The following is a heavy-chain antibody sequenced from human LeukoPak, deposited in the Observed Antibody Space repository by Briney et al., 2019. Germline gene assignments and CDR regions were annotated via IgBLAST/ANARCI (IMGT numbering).Heavy chain of an antibody. J-gene: IGHJ4*02. V-gene: IGHV3-74*01. CDR1: GLTFNTYW. CDR3: ASESPAYGERYFVS. CDR2: INPDGSVT. D-gene: IGHD3-9*01. Sequence: GGSLRLSCLGSGLTFNTYWMHWVRQVPGKGPVWVSRINPDGSVTWDADSVRGRFIISRDDAKNTLYLQMNSLRAEDTALYYCASESPAYGERYFVSWGQGTLVTVSS.